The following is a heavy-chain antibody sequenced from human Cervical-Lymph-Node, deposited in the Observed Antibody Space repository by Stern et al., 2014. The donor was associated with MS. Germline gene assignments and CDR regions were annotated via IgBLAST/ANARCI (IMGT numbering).Heavy chain of an antibody. V-gene: IGHV3-23*04. CDR1: GFTFINYG. CDR2: ISASGGKT. CDR3: AKRDSTGWFDN. Sequence: EVQLVESGGGLVQPGGSLRVSCAASGFTFINYGLTWVRQAPGKGLEWVSSISASGGKTYYADSVKGRFTISRDNSKNTLYLQMNSLRAEDTALYYCAKRDSTGWFDNWGQGTLLTVSS. D-gene: IGHD6-19*01. J-gene: IGHJ4*02.